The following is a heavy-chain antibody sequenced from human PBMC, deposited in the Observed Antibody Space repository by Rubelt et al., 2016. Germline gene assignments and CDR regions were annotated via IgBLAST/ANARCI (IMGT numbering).Heavy chain of an antibody. D-gene: IGHD4-11*01. V-gene: IGHV3-7*03. Sequence: EVQLVESGGGLVQPGGSLRLSCAASGFTFSRSWMTWVRQAPGKGLEWVANIHQDGGEQYYVDAVRGRFTVSRDHAKNSLYLQRNRLRAEDTALYYCARGRRRDTVTTYYYGMDVWGQGTTVTVSS. CDR1: GFTFSRSW. CDR3: ARGRRRDTVTTYYYGMDV. J-gene: IGHJ6*02. CDR2: IHQDGGEQ.